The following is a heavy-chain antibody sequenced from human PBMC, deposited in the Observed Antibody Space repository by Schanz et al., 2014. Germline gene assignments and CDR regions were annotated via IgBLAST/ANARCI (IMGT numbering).Heavy chain of an antibody. CDR3: ARSPRDIVVVPAARYPLYYYYGMDV. Sequence: EVQLVESGGGLVQPGRSLRLSCAASGFTVDSNYMSWVRQAPGKGLEWVSIIYPDGSTNYGDSMKGRFTVSRDEWKNTLYLQMNSLRAGDTAVYYCARSPRDIVVVPAARYPLYYYYGMDVWGQGTTVTVSS. D-gene: IGHD2-2*01. CDR2: IYPDGST. J-gene: IGHJ6*02. V-gene: IGHV3-66*01. CDR1: GFTVDSNY.